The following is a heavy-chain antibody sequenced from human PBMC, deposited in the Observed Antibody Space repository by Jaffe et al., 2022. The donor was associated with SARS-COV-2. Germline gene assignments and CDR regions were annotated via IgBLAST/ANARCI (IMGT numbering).Heavy chain of an antibody. V-gene: IGHV3-9*01. Sequence: EVQLVESGGGLVQPGRSLRLSCAASGFTFDDYAMHWVRQAPGKGLEWVSGISWNSGSIGYADSVKGRFTISRDNAKNSLYLQMNSLRAEDTALYYCAKDSFGSHWYYFDYWGQGTLVTVSS. CDR1: GFTFDDYA. J-gene: IGHJ4*02. CDR3: AKDSFGSHWYYFDY. CDR2: ISWNSGSI. D-gene: IGHD6-13*01.